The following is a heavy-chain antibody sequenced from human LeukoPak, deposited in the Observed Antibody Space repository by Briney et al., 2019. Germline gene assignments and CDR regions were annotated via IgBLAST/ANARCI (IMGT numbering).Heavy chain of an antibody. CDR1: GGSISSGDYY. Sequence: SETLSLTCTVSGGSISSGDYYWSWIRQPPGKGLEWIGYIYYSGSTYYNPSLKSRVTISVDTSKNQFSLKLSSVTAADTAVYYCARGIVVVPAAGSDAFDIWGQGPMVTVSS. V-gene: IGHV4-30-4*08. D-gene: IGHD2-2*01. J-gene: IGHJ3*02. CDR2: IYYSGST. CDR3: ARGIVVVPAAGSDAFDI.